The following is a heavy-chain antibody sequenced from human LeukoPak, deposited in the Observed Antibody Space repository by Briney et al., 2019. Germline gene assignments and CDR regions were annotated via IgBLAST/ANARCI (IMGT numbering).Heavy chain of an antibody. CDR2: IKQDGSEK. CDR3: ATVLRGFDL. J-gene: IGHJ2*01. CDR1: GFTFSSTW. Sequence: PGRSLRLSCAASGFTFSSTWMSWARQAPGKGLEWVANIKQDGSEKYYVDSVKGRFTISRDNAKNSLYLQMNSLRAEDTAVYYCATVLRGFDLWGRGTLVTVSS. V-gene: IGHV3-7*04.